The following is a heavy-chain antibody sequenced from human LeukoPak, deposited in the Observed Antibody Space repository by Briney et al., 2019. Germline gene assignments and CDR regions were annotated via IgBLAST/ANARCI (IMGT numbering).Heavy chain of an antibody. CDR3: ARDPYDSSGYYDY. CDR2: IYYSGST. D-gene: IGHD3-22*01. J-gene: IGHJ4*02. Sequence: PSETLSLTCTVSGGSISSGDYYWSWIRQPPGKGLEWIGYIYYSGSTYHNPSLKSRVTISVDTSKNQFSLKLSSVTAADTAVYYCARDPYDSSGYYDYWGQGTLVTVSS. CDR1: GGSISSGDYY. V-gene: IGHV4-30-4*08.